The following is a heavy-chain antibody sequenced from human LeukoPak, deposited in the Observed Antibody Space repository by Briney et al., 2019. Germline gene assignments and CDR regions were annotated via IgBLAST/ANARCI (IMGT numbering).Heavy chain of an antibody. CDR3: ARVQTYGDYFEGNAFDI. CDR2: ISYDGSNK. Sequence: QSGGSLRLPCAASGFTFSSYAMHWVRQAPGKGLEWVAVISYDGSNKYYADSVKGRFTISRDNSKNTLYLQMNSLRAEDTAVYYCARVQTYGDYFEGNAFDIWGQGTMVTVSS. D-gene: IGHD4-17*01. J-gene: IGHJ3*02. CDR1: GFTFSSYA. V-gene: IGHV3-30-3*01.